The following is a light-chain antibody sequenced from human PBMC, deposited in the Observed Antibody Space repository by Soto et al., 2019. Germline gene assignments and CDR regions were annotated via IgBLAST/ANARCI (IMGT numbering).Light chain of an antibody. V-gene: IGKV1-5*01. CDR2: DAS. CDR3: QQYYNYPWK. CDR1: QSISSW. J-gene: IGKJ1*01. Sequence: DIQMTQSPSTLSASVGDRVTITCRASQSISSWLAWYQQKPGIAPKVLIYDASSLESGVPSGCSGSGSGTEFTLTISSLQHDDFATYYCQQYYNYPWKFGQGTKVEIK.